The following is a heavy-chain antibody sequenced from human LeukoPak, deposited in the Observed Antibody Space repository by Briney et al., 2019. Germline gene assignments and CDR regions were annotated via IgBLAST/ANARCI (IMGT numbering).Heavy chain of an antibody. CDR3: ARGYYDILTGYSN. CDR2: IIPIFGTA. J-gene: IGHJ4*02. Sequence: SVKASCKASGGTFSSYAISWVRQAPGQGLEWMGGIIPIFGTANYAQKFQGRVTITADKSTSTAYMELSSLRSEDTAVYYCARGYYDILTGYSNWGQGTLVTVSS. CDR1: GGTFSSYA. D-gene: IGHD3-9*01. V-gene: IGHV1-69*06.